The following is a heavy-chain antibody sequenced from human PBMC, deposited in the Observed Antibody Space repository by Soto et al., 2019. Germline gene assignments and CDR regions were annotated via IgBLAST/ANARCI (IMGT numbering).Heavy chain of an antibody. J-gene: IGHJ4*02. CDR2: INHSGST. CDR3: ARGKSYVDIVATTVGPYFDY. V-gene: IGHV4-34*01. Sequence: SETLSLTCAVYGGSFSGYYWSWIRQPPGKGLEWIGEINHSGSTNYNPSLKSRVTISVDTSKNQFSLKLSSVTAADTAVYYCARGKSYVDIVATTVGPYFDYWGQGTLVTVSS. CDR1: GGSFSGYY. D-gene: IGHD5-12*01.